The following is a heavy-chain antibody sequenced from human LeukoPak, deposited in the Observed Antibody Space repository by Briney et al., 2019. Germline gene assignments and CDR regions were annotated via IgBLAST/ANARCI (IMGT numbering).Heavy chain of an antibody. CDR1: GGSISSGSFY. Sequence: SETLSLTCTVSGGSISSGSFYWGWIRQPPGKGLEWIGSIYYSGSTYYNPSLESRLTMSRDTPKNQFSLKLSSVTAADTAIYYCVRDKTFEVVNFFDSWGQGTLVTVSS. CDR2: IYYSGST. CDR3: VRDKTFEVVNFFDS. D-gene: IGHD3-3*01. V-gene: IGHV4-39*07. J-gene: IGHJ4*02.